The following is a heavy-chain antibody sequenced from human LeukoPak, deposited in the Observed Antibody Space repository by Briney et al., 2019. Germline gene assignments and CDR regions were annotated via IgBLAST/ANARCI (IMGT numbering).Heavy chain of an antibody. Sequence: ASVKLSCKASGGTFSSYAISWVRQAPGQGLEWMGGIIPIFGTANYAQKFQGRVTITADESTSTAYMELSSLRSEDTAVYYCARLAAADHYYYGMDVWGQGTTVTVSS. CDR1: GGTFSSYA. CDR2: IIPIFGTA. V-gene: IGHV1-69*13. J-gene: IGHJ6*02. CDR3: ARLAAADHYYYGMDV. D-gene: IGHD6-13*01.